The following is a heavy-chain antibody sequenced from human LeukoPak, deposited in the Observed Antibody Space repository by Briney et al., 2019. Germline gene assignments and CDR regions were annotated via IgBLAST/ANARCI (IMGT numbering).Heavy chain of an antibody. J-gene: IGHJ4*02. Sequence: PGGSLRLSCAASGFTFSSYWMHWDRQAPGKGLVWVSRINRDGSTTIYADSVKGRFTVSRENAKNTLNLQMNSLRAEDTAVYYCARGGDYYDCSGYFWRPAEIDYWGQGTLVTVSS. CDR3: ARGGDYYDCSGYFWRPAEIDY. CDR1: GFTFSSYW. CDR2: INRDGSTT. V-gene: IGHV3-74*01. D-gene: IGHD3-22*01.